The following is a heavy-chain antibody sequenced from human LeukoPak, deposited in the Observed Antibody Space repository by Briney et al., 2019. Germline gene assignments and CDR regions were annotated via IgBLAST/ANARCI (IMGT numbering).Heavy chain of an antibody. CDR3: ASDPDSGGWSTFDN. CDR2: IHGDGKKT. V-gene: IGHV3-74*01. D-gene: IGHD6-19*01. CDR1: GFTFSSYW. Sequence: PGGSLRLSCAASGFTFSSYWTHWVRQAPGKGLVWVSRIHGDGKKTTYADSVKGRFTISRDNAKNTLYLQMNSLRVEDTAVYYCASDPDSGGWSTFDNWGQGSLVTVSS. J-gene: IGHJ4*02.